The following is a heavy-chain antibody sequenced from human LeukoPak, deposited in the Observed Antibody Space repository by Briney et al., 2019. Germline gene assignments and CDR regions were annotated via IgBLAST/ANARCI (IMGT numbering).Heavy chain of an antibody. Sequence: SETLSLTCTVSGGSISSYYWSWIRQPPGKGLEWIGYIYYSGSTNYNPSLESRVTISVDTSKNQFSLKLSSVTAADTAVYYCARLIIAVAGPFDYWGQGTLVTVSS. CDR2: IYYSGST. V-gene: IGHV4-59*08. D-gene: IGHD6-19*01. J-gene: IGHJ4*02. CDR3: ARLIIAVAGPFDY. CDR1: GGSISSYY.